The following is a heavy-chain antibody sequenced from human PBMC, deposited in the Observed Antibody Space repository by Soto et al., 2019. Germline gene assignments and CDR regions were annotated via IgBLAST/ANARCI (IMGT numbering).Heavy chain of an antibody. CDR2: ISSSSSYI. CDR1: GFTFSSYS. Sequence: GGSLRLSCAASGFTFSSYSMNWVRQAPGKGLEWVSSISSSSSYIYYADSVKGRFTISRDNAKNSLYLQMNSLRAEDTAVYYGARDNYSSGWDPSRYFDLWGRGTLVTVSS. D-gene: IGHD6-19*01. CDR3: ARDNYSSGWDPSRYFDL. V-gene: IGHV3-21*01. J-gene: IGHJ2*01.